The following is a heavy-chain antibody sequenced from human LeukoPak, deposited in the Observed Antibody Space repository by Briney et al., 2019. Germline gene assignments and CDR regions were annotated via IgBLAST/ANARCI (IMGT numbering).Heavy chain of an antibody. D-gene: IGHD6-13*01. CDR3: ARGGQGDSSSWYSPFDY. Sequence: SQTLSLTSAISGDSVSSNRAAWNWIRQSPSRGLEWLGRTYYRSKWYNDYAVSVKSRITINPDTSKNQFSLQLNSVTPEDTAVYYCARGGQGDSSSWYSPFDYWGQGTLVTVSS. CDR1: GDSVSSNRAA. CDR2: TYYRSKWYN. J-gene: IGHJ4*02. V-gene: IGHV6-1*01.